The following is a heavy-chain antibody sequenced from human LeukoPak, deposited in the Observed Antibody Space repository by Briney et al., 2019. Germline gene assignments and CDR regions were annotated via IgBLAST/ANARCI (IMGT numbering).Heavy chain of an antibody. D-gene: IGHD6-13*01. CDR2: INPNSGGT. CDR3: ARDRGYSSSWYGY. CDR1: GYTFTGYY. V-gene: IGHV1-2*06. Sequence: ASVKVSCKASGYTFTGYYMHWVRQAPGQGLEWMGRINPNSGGTNYAQKFQGRVTMTRDTAISTAHMELSRLRSDETAVYYCARDRGYSSSWYGYWGQGTLVTVSS. J-gene: IGHJ4*02.